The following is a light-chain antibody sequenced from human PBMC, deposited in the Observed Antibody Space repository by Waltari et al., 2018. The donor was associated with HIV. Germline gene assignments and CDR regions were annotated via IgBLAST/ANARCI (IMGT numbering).Light chain of an antibody. Sequence: DVVLTQSPCSLPVTLGQPASISRRSSQGLVYTDGYNYLNWFHQRPGQSPRRLIYKVSNRESRVPDRFSGSGSGTHFTLKISRVEAEDVGIYYCMQGAHWPRTFGQGTKVEIK. V-gene: IGKV2-30*01. CDR1: QGLVYTDGYNY. CDR3: MQGAHWPRT. J-gene: IGKJ1*01. CDR2: KVS.